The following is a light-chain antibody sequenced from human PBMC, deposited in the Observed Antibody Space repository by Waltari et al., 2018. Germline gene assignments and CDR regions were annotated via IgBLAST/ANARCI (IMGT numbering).Light chain of an antibody. Sequence: QSALTQPASVSGSPGQSITISCTAASSEIGSHNLVSWYQQRPGKAPRLIIFEGTKRPSGVSYRFSGSQYDRMASLTISGLQAEDEAAYYCCSYGGRSTWVFGGGTKLTVL. V-gene: IGLV2-23*01. J-gene: IGLJ3*02. CDR1: SSEIGSHNL. CDR2: EGT. CDR3: CSYGGRSTWV.